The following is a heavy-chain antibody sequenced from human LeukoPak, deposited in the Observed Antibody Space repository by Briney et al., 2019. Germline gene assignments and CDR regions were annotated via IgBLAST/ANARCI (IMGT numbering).Heavy chain of an antibody. J-gene: IGHJ3*02. CDR1: RFTFDNYG. CDR3: AREGRYGAFDI. CDR2: IYWDGGST. D-gene: IGHD3-9*01. Sequence: PGGSLRLSCAASRFTFDNYGMNWVRQAPGKGLEWVAAIYWDGGSTGYADSVKGLFTISRDNAKNSLYLQMNSLRAEDTALYYCAREGRYGAFDIWGQGTMVTVSS. V-gene: IGHV3-20*04.